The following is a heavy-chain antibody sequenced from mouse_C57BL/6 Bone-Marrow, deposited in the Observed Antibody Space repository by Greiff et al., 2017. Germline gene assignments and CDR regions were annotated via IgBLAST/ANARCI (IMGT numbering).Heavy chain of an antibody. Sequence: QVQLQQSGPELVKPGASVKISCKASGYAFSSSWMNWVKQRPGKGLEWIGRIYPGGGDTNYNGKFKGKATLTADKSSSTAYMQLSSLTSEDSAVYFCARYYGSSYWFAYWGQGTLVTVSA. CDR2: IYPGGGDT. CDR1: GYAFSSSW. D-gene: IGHD1-1*01. CDR3: ARYYGSSYWFAY. J-gene: IGHJ3*01. V-gene: IGHV1-82*01.